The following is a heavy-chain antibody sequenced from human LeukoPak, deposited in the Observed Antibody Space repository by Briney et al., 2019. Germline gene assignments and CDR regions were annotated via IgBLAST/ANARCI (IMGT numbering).Heavy chain of an antibody. CDR3: ARLIVPPKTAYFDL. J-gene: IGHJ2*01. D-gene: IGHD2-2*01. Sequence: SETLSLTCTVSGGSISSSSYYWGWIRQPPGKGLEWIGSIYYSGSTYYNPSLKSRVTISVDTSKNQFSLKLSSVTAADTAVYYCARLIVPPKTAYFDLWGRGTLVTVSS. V-gene: IGHV4-39*01. CDR1: GGSISSSSYY. CDR2: IYYSGST.